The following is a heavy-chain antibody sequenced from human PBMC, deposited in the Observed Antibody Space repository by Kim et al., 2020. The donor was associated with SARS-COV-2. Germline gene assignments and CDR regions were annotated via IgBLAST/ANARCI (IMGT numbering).Heavy chain of an antibody. CDR2: IYTSGST. CDR1: GGSISSGSYY. J-gene: IGHJ6*02. CDR3: ARGYYDILTGYGYYYGMDV. V-gene: IGHV4-61*02. D-gene: IGHD3-9*01. Sequence: SETLSLTCTVSGGSISSGSYYWSWIRQPAGKGLEWIGRIYTSGSTNYNPSLKSRVTISVDTSKNQFSLKLSSVTAADTAVYYCARGYYDILTGYGYYYGMDVWGQGTTVTVSS.